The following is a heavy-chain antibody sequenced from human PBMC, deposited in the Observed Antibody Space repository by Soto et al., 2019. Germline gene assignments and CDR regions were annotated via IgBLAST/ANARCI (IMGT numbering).Heavy chain of an antibody. CDR1: GFSFSDYF. CDR2: INPSGDSR. Sequence: ASVKVSCKASGFSFSDYFMHWVRQAPGQGLEWMGIINPSGDSRNYAQKFQGRVTITRDTSTSTVYMDLSSLRYEDTAVYYCAIAVAGFLLNYGMDVWGQGTTVTVSS. J-gene: IGHJ6*02. V-gene: IGHV1-46*01. CDR3: AIAVAGFLLNYGMDV. D-gene: IGHD6-19*01.